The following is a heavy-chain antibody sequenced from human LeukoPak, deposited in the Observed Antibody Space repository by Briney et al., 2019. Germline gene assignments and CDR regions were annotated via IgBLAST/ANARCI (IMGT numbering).Heavy chain of an antibody. J-gene: IGHJ6*02. V-gene: IGHV4-34*01. CDR1: GGSFSDYF. D-gene: IGHD2-2*01. CDR3: ARDVVVVPAAIHYGMDV. Sequence: SETLSLTCAVYGGSFSDYFWGWIRQPPGKGLEWIGEINHSGRTYYNPSLKSRVTISVDTSKNQFSLNLSSVAAADTAVYYCARDVVVVPAAIHYGMDVWGQGTTVTVSS. CDR2: INHSGRT.